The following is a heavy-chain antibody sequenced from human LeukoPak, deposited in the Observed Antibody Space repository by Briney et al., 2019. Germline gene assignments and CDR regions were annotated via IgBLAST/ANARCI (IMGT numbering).Heavy chain of an antibody. CDR2: ISGSGGST. V-gene: IGHV3-23*01. CDR1: GFTFSSYA. Sequence: GGSLRLSCAASGFTFSSYAMSWVRQAPGKGLEWVSAISGSGGSTYYADSVKGRFTIFRDNSKNTLYLQMNGLRAEDTAVYYCASPGVVAARRTYYFDYWGQGTLVTVSS. D-gene: IGHD2-15*01. CDR3: ASPGVVAARRTYYFDY. J-gene: IGHJ4*02.